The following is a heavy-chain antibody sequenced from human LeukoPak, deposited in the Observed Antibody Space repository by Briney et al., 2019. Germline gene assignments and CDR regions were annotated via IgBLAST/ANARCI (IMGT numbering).Heavy chain of an antibody. CDR3: ARVKEVATIFYGMDV. CDR2: ISSSSSYI. CDR1: GFTFSSYA. V-gene: IGHV3-21*01. D-gene: IGHD5-12*01. J-gene: IGHJ6*02. Sequence: NPGGSLRLSCAASGFTFSSYAMSWVRQAPGKGLEWVSSISSSSSYIYYADSVKGRFTISRDNAKNSLYLQMNSLRAEDTAVYYCARVKEVATIFYGMDVWGQGTTVTVSS.